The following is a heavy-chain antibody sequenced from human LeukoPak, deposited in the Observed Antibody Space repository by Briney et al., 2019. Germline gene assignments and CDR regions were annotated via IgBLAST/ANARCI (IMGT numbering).Heavy chain of an antibody. J-gene: IGHJ4*02. CDR2: INAGNGNT. Sequence: ASVKVSCKASGYTFTSYAMHWVRQAPGQRLEWMGWINAGNGNTKYSQKFQGRVTITRDTSASTAYMELSSLRSEDTAVYYCAREGYYDSSGCYSQFSATFDYWGQGTLVTVSS. CDR1: GYTFTSYA. V-gene: IGHV1-3*01. D-gene: IGHD3-22*01. CDR3: AREGYYDSSGCYSQFSATFDY.